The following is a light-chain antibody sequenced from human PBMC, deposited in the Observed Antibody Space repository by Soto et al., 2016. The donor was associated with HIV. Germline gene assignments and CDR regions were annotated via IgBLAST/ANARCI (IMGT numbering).Light chain of an antibody. Sequence: AIRMTQSPSSFSASTGDRVTITCRASQAISNYLAWYQQKPGKAPKLLIYTASTLQSGVPSRFSGSGSGTDFSLTINGLQSEDFATYFCQQYYSYSWTSGQGTKVEI. CDR3: QQYYSYSWT. CDR1: QAISNY. J-gene: IGKJ1*01. V-gene: IGKV1-8*01. CDR2: TAS.